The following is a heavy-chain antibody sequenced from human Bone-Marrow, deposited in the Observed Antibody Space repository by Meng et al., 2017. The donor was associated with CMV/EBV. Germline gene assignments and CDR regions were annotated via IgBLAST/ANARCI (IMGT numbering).Heavy chain of an antibody. D-gene: IGHD1-26*01. J-gene: IGHJ6*02. CDR3: AAWEAYYYGMDV. CDR1: GGSVSSGSYY. V-gene: IGHV4-61*01. Sequence: SETLSLTCTVSGGSVSSGSYYWSWIRQPPGKGLEWIGYIYYSGSTNYNPSLKSRVTISVDTSKNQFSLKLSSVTAADTAVYYCAAWEAYYYGMDVWGQGTTV. CDR2: IYYSGST.